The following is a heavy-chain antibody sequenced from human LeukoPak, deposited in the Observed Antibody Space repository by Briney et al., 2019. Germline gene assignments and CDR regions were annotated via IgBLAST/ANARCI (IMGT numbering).Heavy chain of an antibody. CDR1: GFTFSSYA. D-gene: IGHD6-13*01. CDR3: ASASSHRIAAGGDY. CDR2: IKQDGSEK. J-gene: IGHJ4*02. V-gene: IGHV3-7*01. Sequence: GGSLRLSCAASGFTFSSYAMSWVRQAPGKGLEWVANIKQDGSEKYYVDSVKGRFTISRDNAKNSLYLQMNSLRAEDTAVYYCASASSHRIAAGGDYWGQGTLVTVSS.